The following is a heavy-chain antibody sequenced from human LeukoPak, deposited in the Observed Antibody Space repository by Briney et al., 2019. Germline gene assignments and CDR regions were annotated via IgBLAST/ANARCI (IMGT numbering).Heavy chain of an antibody. Sequence: GGSLRLSCAASGFTFSNAYMSWVRQAPGXXXXWVGRIKSKTDGGTTDYAAPVKGRFTISRDDSKNTLYLQMNSLKTEDTAVYYCTTDAGYSSRWYNYWGQGTLVTVSS. J-gene: IGHJ4*02. CDR2: IKSKTDGGTT. CDR1: GFTFSNAY. D-gene: IGHD6-13*01. CDR3: TTDAGYSSRWYNY. V-gene: IGHV3-15*01.